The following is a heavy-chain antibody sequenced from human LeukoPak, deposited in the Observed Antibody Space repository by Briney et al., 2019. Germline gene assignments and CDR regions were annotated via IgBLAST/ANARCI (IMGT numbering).Heavy chain of an antibody. CDR2: ICGSDGSR. D-gene: IGHD2-2*01. Sequence: GGSLRLSCAASGFTFSTYAMSWVRQAPGKGLEWVSAICGSDGSRYYADSVKGRFTISRDNSKNTLYLQMNSLRAEDTALYYCAKDYCSSTSCYDPVGYWGQGTLVTVSS. CDR1: GFTFSTYA. J-gene: IGHJ4*02. CDR3: AKDYCSSTSCYDPVGY. V-gene: IGHV3-23*01.